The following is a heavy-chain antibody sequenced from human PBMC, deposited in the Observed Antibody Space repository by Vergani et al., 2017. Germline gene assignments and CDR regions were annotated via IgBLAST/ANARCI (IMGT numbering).Heavy chain of an antibody. CDR3: ARWGNEKRLDS. CDR2: IWYDGSNK. CDR1: GFSFSSHG. V-gene: IGHV3-33*08. Sequence: QVQLAESGGGRVQPGRSLRLSCAASGFSFSSHGMHWVRQAPGKGLEWVAVIWYDGSNKYYGDSVKGRFTISRDNSKNTLYLQMNSLRVEDTAVYYCARWGNEKRLDSWGQGTLVTVSS. D-gene: IGHD1-1*01. J-gene: IGHJ5*01.